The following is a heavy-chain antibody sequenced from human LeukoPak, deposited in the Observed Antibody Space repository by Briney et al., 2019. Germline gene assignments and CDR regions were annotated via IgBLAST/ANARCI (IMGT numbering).Heavy chain of an antibody. J-gene: IGHJ3*02. Sequence: GXSLXLSCAASGFTFSSYSMNWAGEAPGKGVEWGSSISSSSSYIYYADSVKGRFTISTDNAKNSLYLQMNSLRAEDTAVYYCARERGNDAFDIWGQGTMVTVSS. CDR3: ARERGNDAFDI. D-gene: IGHD4-23*01. CDR1: GFTFSSYS. V-gene: IGHV3-21*01. CDR2: ISSSSSYI.